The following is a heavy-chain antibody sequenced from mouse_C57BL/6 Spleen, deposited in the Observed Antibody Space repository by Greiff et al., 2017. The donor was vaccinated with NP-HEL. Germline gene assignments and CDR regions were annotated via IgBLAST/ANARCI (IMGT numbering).Heavy chain of an antibody. CDR2: IYPGDGGT. CDR1: GYAFSSYW. D-gene: IGHD2-1*01. CDR3: ARPSLYYVPEGFAY. V-gene: IGHV1-80*01. J-gene: IGHJ3*01. Sequence: VQLQQSGAELVKPGASVKISCKASGYAFSSYWMNWVKQRPGKGLEWIGQIYPGDGGTNYNGKFKGKATLTAAKSSSTAYMQLSSLTSEDSAVYFCARPSLYYVPEGFAYWGKGTLVTVSA.